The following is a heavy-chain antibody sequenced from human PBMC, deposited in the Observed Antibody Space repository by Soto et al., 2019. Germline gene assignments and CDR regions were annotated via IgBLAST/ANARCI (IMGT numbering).Heavy chain of an antibody. CDR3: ARNEIAWYSYKDYFDY. D-gene: IGHD5-18*01. CDR2: INPNSGGT. J-gene: IGHJ4*02. Sequence: QVQLVQSGAEVKKPGASVKVSCKASGYTFTGYYMHWVRQAPGQGLEWMGWINPNSGGTNYAQKFQGRVTMTRDTSISTAYMELSTLRSDDTAVYYCARNEIAWYSYKDYFDYWGQGTLVTVSS. CDR1: GYTFTGYY. V-gene: IGHV1-2*02.